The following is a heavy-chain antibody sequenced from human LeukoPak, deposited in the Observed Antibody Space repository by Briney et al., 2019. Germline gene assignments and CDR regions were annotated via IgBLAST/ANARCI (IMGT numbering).Heavy chain of an antibody. J-gene: IGHJ4*02. CDR2: ITSSSSYI. Sequence: GGSLRLSCAASGFTFSTYSMNWVRQAPGMGLEWVSSITSSSSYIYYADSVKGRFTISRDNAKNSLYLQMNSLRAEDTAVYYCAGGHSSGYYPIDYWGQGTLVTVSS. CDR1: GFTFSTYS. D-gene: IGHD3-22*01. V-gene: IGHV3-21*01. CDR3: AGGHSSGYYPIDY.